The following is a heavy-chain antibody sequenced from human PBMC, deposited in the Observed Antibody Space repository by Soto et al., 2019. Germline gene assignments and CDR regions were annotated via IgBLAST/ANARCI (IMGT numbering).Heavy chain of an antibody. J-gene: IGHJ3*02. CDR1: GGSISSSSYY. V-gene: IGHV4-39*01. D-gene: IGHD3-22*01. CDR3: ARHSRSYYDSSGYVRAFDI. CDR2: IYYSGST. Sequence: PSETLSLTCTVSGGSISSSSYYWGWIRQPPGKGLEWIGSIYYSGSTYYNPSLKSPVTISVDTSKNQLSLKLSSVTAADTAEYYCARHSRSYYDSSGYVRAFDIWGQGTMVTVSS.